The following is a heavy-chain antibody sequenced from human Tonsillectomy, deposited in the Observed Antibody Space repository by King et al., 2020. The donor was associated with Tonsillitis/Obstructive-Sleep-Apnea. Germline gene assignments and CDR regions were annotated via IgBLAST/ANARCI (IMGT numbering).Heavy chain of an antibody. CDR3: ARGEGKGLERGFDY. Sequence: VQLQQWGAGLLKPSETLSLTCAVYGGSFSGYYWSWIRQPPGKGLEWIGEINHSGSTNYNPSLKSRVTISVDTSKNQFSLKLSSVTAADTPVYFCARGEGKGLERGFDYWGQGTLVTVSS. CDR1: GGSFSGYY. V-gene: IGHV4-34*01. D-gene: IGHD1-1*01. J-gene: IGHJ4*02. CDR2: INHSGST.